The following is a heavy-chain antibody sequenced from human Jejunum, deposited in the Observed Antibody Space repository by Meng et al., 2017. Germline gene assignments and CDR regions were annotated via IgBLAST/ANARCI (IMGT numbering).Heavy chain of an antibody. J-gene: IGHJ4*02. Sequence: LREPGPRLVKPSETLALTFTVSCASTSTGIYYGSWIGQHPGKGLKWIGYIYDSGTTSYNPSLKSPVTISMDTSKNQFSLRLGSVTAADTAVYYCATIDYGEVFFVYWGQGTLVTVSS. CDR3: ATIDYGEVFFVY. V-gene: IGHV4-31*01. D-gene: IGHD4-17*01. CDR1: CASTSTGIYY. CDR2: IYDSGTT.